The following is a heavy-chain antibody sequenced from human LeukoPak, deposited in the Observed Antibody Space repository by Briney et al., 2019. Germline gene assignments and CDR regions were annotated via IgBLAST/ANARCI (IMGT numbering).Heavy chain of an antibody. Sequence: PGRSLRLSCAASGFTFSSYGMHWVRQAPGKGLEWVAVISYDGSNKYYADSVKGRFTISRDNSKNTLYLQMNSLRAEDTAVYYCARDKQWLVVSFDYWAREPWSPSPQ. D-gene: IGHD6-19*01. CDR2: ISYDGSNK. CDR1: GFTFSSYG. J-gene: IGHJ4*02. CDR3: ARDKQWLVVSFDY. V-gene: IGHV3-30*03.